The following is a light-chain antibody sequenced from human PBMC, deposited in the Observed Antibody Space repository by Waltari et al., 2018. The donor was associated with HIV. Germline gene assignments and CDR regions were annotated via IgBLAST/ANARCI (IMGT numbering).Light chain of an antibody. Sequence: SVLTQPPSASGTPGQRVIISCSGSTSNIGNNYVFWYQHLPGTAPKLLIHRNKPRPSGVPDRSAGSTAGTSASLAIRGLRSEDEADYDGVAWDDSARGVVFGGGTKVAVL. CDR2: RNK. CDR1: TSNIGNNY. CDR3: VAWDDSARGVV. J-gene: IGLJ2*01. V-gene: IGLV1-47*01.